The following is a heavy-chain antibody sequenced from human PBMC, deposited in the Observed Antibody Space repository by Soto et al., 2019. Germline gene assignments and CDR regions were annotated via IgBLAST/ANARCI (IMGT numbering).Heavy chain of an antibody. J-gene: IGHJ4*02. CDR2: ISAYNGNT. V-gene: IGHV1-18*04. D-gene: IGHD3-22*01. CDR1: GYTFTSYG. Sequence: ASVKVSCKASGYTFTSYGISWVRQAPGQGLEWMGWISAYNGNTNYAQKLQGRVTMTTDTSTSTAYMELRSLRSDDTAVYCCARRAPYYDSSGYYYTFDYWGQGTLVTVSS. CDR3: ARRAPYYDSSGYYYTFDY.